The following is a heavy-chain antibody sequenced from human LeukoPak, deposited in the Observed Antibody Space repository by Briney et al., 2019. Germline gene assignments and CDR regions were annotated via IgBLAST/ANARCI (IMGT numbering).Heavy chain of an antibody. Sequence: SENLSLTCTVSGGSISSSSYYWGWIRQPPGKGLEWIGSIYYSGSTYYNPSLKSRVTISVDTSKNQFSPKLSSVTAADTAVYYCARLGYCSSTSCSDYWGQGTLVTVSS. CDR2: IYYSGST. D-gene: IGHD2-2*03. CDR3: ARLGYCSSTSCSDY. J-gene: IGHJ4*02. CDR1: GGSISSSSYY. V-gene: IGHV4-39*07.